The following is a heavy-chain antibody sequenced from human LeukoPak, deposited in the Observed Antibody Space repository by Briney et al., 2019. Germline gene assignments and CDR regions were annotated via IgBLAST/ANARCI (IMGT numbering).Heavy chain of an antibody. J-gene: IGHJ4*02. CDR3: ATSYSSSSSEIDY. Sequence: ASVKVSCKASGYTFTSYDINWVRQATGQGLEWMGWMNPNSGNTGYAQKFQGRVTMTRNTSISTAYMELSSLRSEDTAVYYCATSYSSSSSEIDYWGQGTLVTVSS. CDR2: MNPNSGNT. V-gene: IGHV1-8*01. CDR1: GYTFTSYD. D-gene: IGHD6-6*01.